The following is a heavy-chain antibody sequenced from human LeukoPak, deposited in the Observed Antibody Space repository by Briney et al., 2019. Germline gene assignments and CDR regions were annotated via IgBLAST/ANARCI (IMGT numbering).Heavy chain of an antibody. J-gene: IGHJ3*02. V-gene: IGHV4-59*01. CDR1: GFSISSYY. Sequence: SETLSLTCTVSGFSISSYYWSWIRQPPGKGLEWIGYIYYGGSTNYNPALKSRVIILVDTSKNQFSLKLSSVTAADTAVYYCATEEREAIGAFDIWGQGTMVTVSS. D-gene: IGHD1-26*01. CDR3: ATEEREAIGAFDI. CDR2: IYYGGST.